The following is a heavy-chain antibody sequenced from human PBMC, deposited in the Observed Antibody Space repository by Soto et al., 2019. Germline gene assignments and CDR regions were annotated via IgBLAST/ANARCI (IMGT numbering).Heavy chain of an antibody. J-gene: IGHJ5*02. CDR1: GFSFSSYW. D-gene: IGHD5-18*01. CDR3: TRVATAVPS. V-gene: IGHV3-7*03. Sequence: GGSLRLSCAASGFSFSSYWMTWVRQAPGKGLEWVANIKQDAREKYYVASVKGRFTISRDNGKNLLYLQMDSLTADDTAVYYCTRVATAVPSWGRGVLVTVS. CDR2: IKQDAREK.